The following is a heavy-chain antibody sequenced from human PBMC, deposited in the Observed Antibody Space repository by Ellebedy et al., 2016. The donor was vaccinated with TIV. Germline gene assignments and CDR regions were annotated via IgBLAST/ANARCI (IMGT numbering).Heavy chain of an antibody. Sequence: GESLKISXAASGFTFSSYNMNWVRQAPGKGLEWVSSINSSSDYIYYADSVKGRFTISRDNSKNTLYLQMNSLRAEDTAVYYCAKGPLVWGSYRYAFDYWGQGTLVTVSS. CDR1: GFTFSSYN. CDR2: INSSSDYI. V-gene: IGHV3-21*04. D-gene: IGHD3-16*02. J-gene: IGHJ4*02. CDR3: AKGPLVWGSYRYAFDY.